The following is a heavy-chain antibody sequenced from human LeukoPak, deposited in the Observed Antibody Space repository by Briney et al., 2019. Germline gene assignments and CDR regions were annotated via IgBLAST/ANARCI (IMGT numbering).Heavy chain of an antibody. V-gene: IGHV4-39*07. Sequence: SETLSLTCTVSGGSISSSSYYWGWIRQPPGKGLEWIGSIYYSGSTYYNPSLKSRVTISIDTSKNQFSLKLSSVTAADTAVYYCARDIAAAGTVYWGQGTLVTVSS. CDR3: ARDIAAAGTVY. J-gene: IGHJ4*02. CDR1: GGSISSSSYY. D-gene: IGHD6-13*01. CDR2: IYYSGST.